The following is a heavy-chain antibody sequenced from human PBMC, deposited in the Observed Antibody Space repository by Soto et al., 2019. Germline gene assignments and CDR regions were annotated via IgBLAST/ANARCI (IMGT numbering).Heavy chain of an antibody. CDR1: GYTFTRYD. CDR2: MNPNSGNT. D-gene: IGHD5-12*01. Sequence: ASVKVSCKASGYTFTRYDINWVRQATGQGLEWMGWMNPNSGNTGYAQKFQGRVTMTRNTSISTAYMELSSLRSEDTAVYYCARGRTPWTRFDPWGQGTLVTVSS. J-gene: IGHJ5*02. CDR3: ARGRTPWTRFDP. V-gene: IGHV1-8*01.